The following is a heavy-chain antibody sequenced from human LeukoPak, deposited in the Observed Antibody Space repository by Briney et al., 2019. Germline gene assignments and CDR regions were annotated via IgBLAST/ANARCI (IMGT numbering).Heavy chain of an antibody. CDR2: IRSSGSTI. CDR3: ARVDCSSTSCYEFDY. V-gene: IGHV3-11*04. D-gene: IGHD2-2*01. J-gene: IGHJ4*02. Sequence: PGGSLRLSCAASGFTFSDYYKSWIRQAPGKGLEWISYIRSSGSTIYYADSVKGRFTISRDNAKNSLYLQMNSLRAEDTAVYYCARVDCSSTSCYEFDYWGQGTLVTVSS. CDR1: GFTFSDYY.